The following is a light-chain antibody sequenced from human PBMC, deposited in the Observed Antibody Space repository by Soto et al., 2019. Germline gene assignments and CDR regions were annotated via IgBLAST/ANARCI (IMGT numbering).Light chain of an antibody. V-gene: IGLV2-14*01. CDR3: SSDTSSSTRV. Sequence: QSALTQPASVSGSPGQSITISCTGTSSDVGGYNYVSWYQQHPGKAPKLMIYEVSNRPSGVSNRFSGSKSGNTASLTISGLQAEDDADYYFSSDTSSSTRVFGGVTKLTVL. CDR1: SSDVGGYNY. CDR2: EVS. J-gene: IGLJ3*02.